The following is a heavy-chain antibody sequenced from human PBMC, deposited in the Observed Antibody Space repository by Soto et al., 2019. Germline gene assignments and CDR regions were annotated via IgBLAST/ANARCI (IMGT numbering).Heavy chain of an antibody. Sequence: QVQLVESGGGVVQPGRSLRLSCAASGFTFSSYGMHWVRQAPGKGLEWVAVISYDGSNKYYADSVKGRFTISRDNSKNTLYLQVNGLGAEDTAVYYCAKWPMVFDYWGQGTLVTVSS. CDR3: AKWPMVFDY. J-gene: IGHJ4*02. CDR1: GFTFSSYG. V-gene: IGHV3-30*18. CDR2: ISYDGSNK. D-gene: IGHD2-15*01.